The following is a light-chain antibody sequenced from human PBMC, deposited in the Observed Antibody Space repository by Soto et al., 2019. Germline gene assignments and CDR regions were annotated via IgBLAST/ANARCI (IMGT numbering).Light chain of an antibody. CDR1: QSVSSY. J-gene: IGKJ1*01. CDR3: QQYGSAHPT. V-gene: IGKV3-20*01. Sequence: IVFTQSPGTLSLSPGERPTLYCRASQSVSSYLAWYQQTPGQGARXLIYGASSRATGTPDRFSGSGSVTDFTLTINRLEPEDFGLYYCQQYGSAHPTFGHGTTVE. CDR2: GAS.